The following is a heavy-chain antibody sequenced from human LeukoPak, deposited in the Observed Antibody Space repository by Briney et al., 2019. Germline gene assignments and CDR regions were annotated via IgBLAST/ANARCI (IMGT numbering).Heavy chain of an antibody. CDR2: MNPNSGNT. D-gene: IGHD2-21*02. Sequence: GASVKVSCKASGYTFTSYDINWVRQATGQGLEWMGWMNPNSGNTGYAQKFQGRVTMTRNTSISTAYMELSSLRSEDTAVYYCARGLGGDSTLYYYGMDVWGQGTTVTVSS. J-gene: IGHJ6*02. V-gene: IGHV1-8*01. CDR3: ARGLGGDSTLYYYGMDV. CDR1: GYTFTSYD.